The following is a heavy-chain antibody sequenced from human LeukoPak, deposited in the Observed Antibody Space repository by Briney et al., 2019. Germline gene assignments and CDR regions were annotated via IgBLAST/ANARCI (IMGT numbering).Heavy chain of an antibody. V-gene: IGHV1-69*13. D-gene: IGHD2-2*01. Sequence: SVKVSCKASGGTFSSYAISWVRQAPGQGLEWMGGIIPIFGTANYAQKFQGRVTIIADESTSTAYMELSSLGSEDTAVYYCARDESHCSSTSCYGKFDYWGQGTLVTVSS. CDR1: GGTFSSYA. CDR3: ARDESHCSSTSCYGKFDY. J-gene: IGHJ4*02. CDR2: IIPIFGTA.